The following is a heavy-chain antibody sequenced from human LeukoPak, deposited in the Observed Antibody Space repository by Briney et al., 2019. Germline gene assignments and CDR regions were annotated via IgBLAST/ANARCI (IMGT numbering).Heavy chain of an antibody. J-gene: IGHJ5*02. CDR3: ASGEFCSNGVCSGLRGRNWFDP. CDR1: GYTFTGYY. Sequence: ASVKVSCKASGYTFTGYYMHWVRQAPGQGLEWMGWINPNSGGTNYAQKFQGRVTMTRDTSISTAYMELSRLRSDDTAVYYCASGEFCSNGVCSGLRGRNWFDPWGQGTLVTVSS. D-gene: IGHD2-8*01. CDR2: INPNSGGT. V-gene: IGHV1-2*02.